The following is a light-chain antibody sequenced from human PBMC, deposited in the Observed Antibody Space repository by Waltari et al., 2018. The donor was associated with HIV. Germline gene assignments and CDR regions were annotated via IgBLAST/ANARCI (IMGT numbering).Light chain of an antibody. J-gene: IGLJ3*02. CDR1: SSNIGTNY. CDR2: RNS. V-gene: IGLV1-47*01. CDR3: SAWDDSLSGRV. Sequence: QSVLTQSPSASGTPGQRVTISCSGSSSNIGTNYIYWYQQLPGTSPKLLIYRNSPRPSGVPDRFSGSKSGTSASLAISDLRSEDEADYYCSAWDDSLSGRVFGGGTKLTVL.